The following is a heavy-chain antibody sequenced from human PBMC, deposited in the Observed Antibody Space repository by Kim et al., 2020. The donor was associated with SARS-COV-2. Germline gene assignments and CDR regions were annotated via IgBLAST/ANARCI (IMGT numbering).Heavy chain of an antibody. CDR3: ARDRNYDFWSGYYMIDY. D-gene: IGHD3-3*01. J-gene: IGHJ4*02. V-gene: IGHV6-1*01. Sequence: VKSRITINPDTSKNQFSLQLNSVTPEDTAVYYCARDRNYDFWSGYYMIDYWGQGTLVTVSS.